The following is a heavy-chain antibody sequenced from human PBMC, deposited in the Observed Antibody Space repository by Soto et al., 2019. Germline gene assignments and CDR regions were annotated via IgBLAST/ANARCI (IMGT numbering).Heavy chain of an antibody. J-gene: IGHJ4*02. CDR1: GGSISSGGYY. V-gene: IGHV4-31*03. D-gene: IGHD5-18*01. CDR2: ISYSGST. Sequence: SETLSLTCTVSGGSISSGGYYWSWIRQHPGKGLEWIGYISYSGSTYYNPSLKSRVSISVDTSKNQFSLKLSSVTAADTAVYYCARVVQLWYHCDYWGQGTLVTAPQ. CDR3: ARVVQLWYHCDY.